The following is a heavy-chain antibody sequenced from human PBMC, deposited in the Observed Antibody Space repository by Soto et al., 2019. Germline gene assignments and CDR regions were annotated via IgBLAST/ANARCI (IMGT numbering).Heavy chain of an antibody. CDR1: SGSISVRDW. CDR3: AGTPSGRYSGYDTVDY. V-gene: IGHV4-4*02. J-gene: IGHJ4*02. D-gene: IGHD5-12*01. Sequence: SDTLSLTCAMSSGSISVRDWWSWFRQSPGKGLEWLGEIYDSETTNYNPSLRSRVSMSVDDSKKQFSLTLRSVTAADTAVYYCAGTPSGRYSGYDTVDYWGQGTLVTVSS. CDR2: IYDSETT.